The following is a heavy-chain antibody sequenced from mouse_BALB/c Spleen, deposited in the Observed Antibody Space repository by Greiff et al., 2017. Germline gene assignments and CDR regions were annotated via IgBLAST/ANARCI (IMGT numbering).Heavy chain of an antibody. CDR3: ARGRTVVEGGYYYAMDY. D-gene: IGHD1-1*01. Sequence: EVHLVESGGGLVKPGGSLKLSCAASGFTFSSYAMSWVRQSPEKRLEWVAEISSGGSYTYYPDTVTGRFTISRDNAKNTLYLEMSSLRSEDTAMYYCARGRTVVEGGYYYAMDYWGQGTSVTVSS. V-gene: IGHV5-9-4*01. J-gene: IGHJ4*01. CDR2: ISSGGSYT. CDR1: GFTFSSYA.